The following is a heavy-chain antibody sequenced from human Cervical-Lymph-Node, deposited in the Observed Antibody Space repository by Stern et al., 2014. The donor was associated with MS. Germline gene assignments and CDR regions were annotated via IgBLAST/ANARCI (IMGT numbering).Heavy chain of an antibody. D-gene: IGHD4-17*01. Sequence: EVHLVESGGGLVQPGGSLRLSCAASGFTFSSYAMSWVRQAPGKGLEWVSAISGSGGSTYFADSVKGRFTISRDNAKNTLYLQMNSLRAEDTAVYYCAKPDYGDFYFDYWGQGTVVTVSS. CDR2: ISGSGGST. CDR1: GFTFSSYA. V-gene: IGHV3-23*04. CDR3: AKPDYGDFYFDY. J-gene: IGHJ4*02.